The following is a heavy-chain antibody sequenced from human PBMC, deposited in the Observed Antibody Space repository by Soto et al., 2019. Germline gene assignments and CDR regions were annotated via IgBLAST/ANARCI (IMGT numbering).Heavy chain of an antibody. CDR2: IIPLFGTP. CDR3: ARDLFSGIPSVAGTICKLCDP. V-gene: IGHV1-69*01. Sequence: QVPLVQSRAEVKKPGSSVKVSCNASGGTFSSYAISWVRQAPGQGLARKGGIIPLFGTPNYAQKFQGRVTLTADESTSTAYVGLSSRRSEDAAVYYFARDLFSGIPSVAGTICKLCDPWGQRTMVTVSS. D-gene: IGHD6-19*01. CDR1: GGTFSSYA. J-gene: IGHJ5*02.